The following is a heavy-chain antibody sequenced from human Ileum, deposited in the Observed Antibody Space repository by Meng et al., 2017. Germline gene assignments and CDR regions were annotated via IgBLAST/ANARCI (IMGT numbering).Heavy chain of an antibody. Sequence: GESLKISCAASGFTFSSYAMNWVRQAPGKGLEWVSIISGRGDSTYYADSVKGRFTISRDNSRNTLYLQMNSLRVEDTAVYYCAKDRRITSTGLWPDAFDIWGQGTMVTVSS. J-gene: IGHJ3*02. V-gene: IGHV3-23*01. CDR3: AKDRRITSTGLWPDAFDI. CDR2: ISGRGDST. CDR1: GFTFSSYA. D-gene: IGHD1-1*01.